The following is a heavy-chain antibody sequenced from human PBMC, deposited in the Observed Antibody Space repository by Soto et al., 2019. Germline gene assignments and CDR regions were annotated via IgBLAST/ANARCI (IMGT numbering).Heavy chain of an antibody. CDR2: IIPIFGTA. D-gene: IGHD6-19*01. V-gene: IGHV1-69*01. Sequence: QVQLVQSGSEVKKPGSSVKVSCKASGGTFSSYAISWVRQAPGQGLEWMGGIIPIFGTANYAQKFQGRVTITADESTSTAYMELSSLRSEDTAVYYCHLYGSGWYALDYWGQGTLVTVSS. J-gene: IGHJ4*02. CDR1: GGTFSSYA. CDR3: HLYGSGWYALDY.